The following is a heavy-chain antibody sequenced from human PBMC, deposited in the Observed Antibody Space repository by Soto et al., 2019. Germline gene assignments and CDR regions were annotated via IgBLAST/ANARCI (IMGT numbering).Heavy chain of an antibody. J-gene: IGHJ6*02. CDR3: ARIKWGLDYYNGMDV. CDR1: GYSVSDYF. Sequence: ASVKVSCKASGYSVSDYFIQWVRQAPGQGLEWVAWINPRSAATNYAKKFQGRVSLTWDTSFSTAYMELTRLRPDDTAVYYCARIKWGLDYYNGMDVWGQGTTVTVSS. D-gene: IGHD1-26*01. CDR2: INPRSAAT. V-gene: IGHV1-2*02.